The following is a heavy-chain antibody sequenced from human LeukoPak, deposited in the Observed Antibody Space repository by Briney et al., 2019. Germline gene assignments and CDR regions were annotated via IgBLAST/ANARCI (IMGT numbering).Heavy chain of an antibody. D-gene: IGHD6-13*01. Sequence: GGSLRLSCAASGFTFSSYAMSWVRQAPGKGLEWVSYISSSGSTIYYADSVKGRFTISRDNAKNSLYLQMNSLRAEDTAVYYCARVTLGSIAAAAYFDYWGQGTLVTVSS. V-gene: IGHV3-48*04. J-gene: IGHJ4*02. CDR2: ISSSGSTI. CDR3: ARVTLGSIAAAAYFDY. CDR1: GFTFSSYA.